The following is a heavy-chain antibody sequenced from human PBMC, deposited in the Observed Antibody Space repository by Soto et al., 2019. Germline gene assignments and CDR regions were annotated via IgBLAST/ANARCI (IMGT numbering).Heavy chain of an antibody. CDR2: ISGSGGST. J-gene: IGHJ5*02. CDR1: GFTFSSYA. Sequence: EVQLLESGGGLVQPGGSLRLSCAASGFTFSSYAMSWVRQAPGKGLEWVSAISGSGGSTYYADSVKGRFTISRDNSKNTLYLQMNSLSAEDTAVYYCAKDPFYGSGTLFNWFDPWGQGTLVTVSS. CDR3: AKDPFYGSGTLFNWFDP. D-gene: IGHD3-10*01. V-gene: IGHV3-23*01.